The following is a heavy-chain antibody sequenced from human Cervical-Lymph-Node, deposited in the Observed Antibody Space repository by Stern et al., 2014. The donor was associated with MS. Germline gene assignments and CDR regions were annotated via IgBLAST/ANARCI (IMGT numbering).Heavy chain of an antibody. CDR3: AKDFNYYDSSGYYL. V-gene: IGHV3-9*01. D-gene: IGHD3-22*01. J-gene: IGHJ5*02. CDR2: ISWNSGSI. CDR1: GFTFDDYA. Sequence: SGRSLRLSCAASGFTFDDYAMHWVRQAPGKGLEWVSGISWNSGSIGYADSVKGRFTISRDNAKNSLYLQMNSLRAEDTALYYCAKDFNYYDSSGYYLWGQGTLVTVSS.